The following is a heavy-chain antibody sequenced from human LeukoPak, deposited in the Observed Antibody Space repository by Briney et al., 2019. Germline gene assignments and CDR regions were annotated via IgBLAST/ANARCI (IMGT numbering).Heavy chain of an antibody. CDR2: MSRGSRYI. V-gene: IGHV3-21*06. CDR3: ARDRPTGASRVFVVQ. D-gene: IGHD2-15*01. CDR1: GFSFSTYA. Sequence: GGSLRLSCTAPGFSFSTYAMTWVRQAPGKGQEWISSMSRGSRYIYYAAAVRVRFTIPSDKTRNPVYELMSNLRGEDTAIYYCARDRPTGASRVFVVQWGQGTPVTVSS. J-gene: IGHJ4*02.